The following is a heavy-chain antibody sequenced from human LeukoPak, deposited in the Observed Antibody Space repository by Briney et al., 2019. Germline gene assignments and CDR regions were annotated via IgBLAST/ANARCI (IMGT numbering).Heavy chain of an antibody. CDR3: ASDMGFTGYSYGYYYYGMDV. CDR2: ISYDGSNK. Sequence: PGGSLRLSCAASGFTFSSYAMHWVRQAPGKGLEWVAVISYDGSNKYYADSVKGRFTISRDNSKNTLYLQMNSLRAEDTAVYYCASDMGFTGYSYGYYYYGMDVWGQGTTVTVSS. J-gene: IGHJ6*02. D-gene: IGHD5-18*01. V-gene: IGHV3-30*04. CDR1: GFTFSSYA.